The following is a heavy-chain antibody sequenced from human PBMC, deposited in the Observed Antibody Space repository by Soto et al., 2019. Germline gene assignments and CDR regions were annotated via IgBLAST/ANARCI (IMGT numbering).Heavy chain of an antibody. CDR3: AKDLSGSYYDFDY. CDR1: GFTFSSYA. J-gene: IGHJ4*02. V-gene: IGHV3-23*01. CDR2: ISGSGGST. Sequence: EVQLLESGGGLVQPGGSLRLSCAASGFTFSSYAMSWVRQLSGKGLEWVSVISGSGGSTYYVDSVKGRFTISRDNSKNTLYLQMNSLRGEDTALYYCAKDLSGSYYDFDYWGQGTLVTVSS. D-gene: IGHD1-26*01.